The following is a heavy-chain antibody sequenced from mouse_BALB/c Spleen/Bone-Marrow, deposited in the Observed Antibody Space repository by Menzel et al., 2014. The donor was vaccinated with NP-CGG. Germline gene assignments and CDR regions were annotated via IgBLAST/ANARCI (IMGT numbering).Heavy chain of an antibody. Sequence: QAQLQQSGAELVKPGASVKLSCKSSGYTFTSYWMHWVKQRPGQGLEWIGEIIPSNGRTNYNEKFKSKATLTVDKSSNTAYMQLSSLTSEDSAVYYCARWLLQYFDVWGAGTTVTVSS. CDR1: GYTFTSYW. D-gene: IGHD2-3*01. CDR2: IIPSNGRT. V-gene: IGHV1S81*02. CDR3: ARWLLQYFDV. J-gene: IGHJ1*01.